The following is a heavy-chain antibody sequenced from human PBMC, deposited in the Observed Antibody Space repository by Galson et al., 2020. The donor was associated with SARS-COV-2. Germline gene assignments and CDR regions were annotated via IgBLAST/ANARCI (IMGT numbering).Heavy chain of an antibody. J-gene: IGHJ6*02. Sequence: GEPLKTSCADSGFTSTTYWLSWVRQAPGEGLEWVANIRQDGSDEYYVDSVKGRFTISRDNAKNSLFLQMNSLRAEDTAVYSCARDSIAAAGNYYHYGMDVWGQGTTVTVAS. CDR2: IRQDGSDE. CDR3: ARDSIAAAGNYYHYGMDV. D-gene: IGHD6-13*01. V-gene: IGHV3-7*03. CDR1: GFTSTTYW.